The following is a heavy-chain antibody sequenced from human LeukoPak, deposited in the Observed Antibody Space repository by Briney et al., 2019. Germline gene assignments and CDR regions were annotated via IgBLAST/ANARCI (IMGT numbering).Heavy chain of an antibody. J-gene: IGHJ6*02. V-gene: IGHV3-21*06. CDR2: ISSSSTYI. CDR3: AGEVTVTGGMDV. CDR1: GFIFSSYS. Sequence: PGGSLRLSCAASGFIFSSYSMNWVRQAPGKGLEWVSSISSSSTYIYYADSVEGRVTISRDNFKNSVYLQMNSLRAEDTAVYYCAGEVTVTGGMDVWGQGTTVTVS. D-gene: IGHD4-17*01.